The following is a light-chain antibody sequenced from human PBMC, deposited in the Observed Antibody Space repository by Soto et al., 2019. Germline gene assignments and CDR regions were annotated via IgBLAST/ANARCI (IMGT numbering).Light chain of an antibody. Sequence: EIVLTQSPTTLSLSPGDRATLSCRASQSLSSSLAWYRHQPGQAPRLLIYDASSRATGIPGRFSGSGSGTHFTLTISSLQPEDFGVYYCQHRSNWPSVTFGGGTNVESK. CDR2: DAS. J-gene: IGKJ4*01. CDR3: QHRSNWPSVT. V-gene: IGKV3-11*01. CDR1: QSLSSS.